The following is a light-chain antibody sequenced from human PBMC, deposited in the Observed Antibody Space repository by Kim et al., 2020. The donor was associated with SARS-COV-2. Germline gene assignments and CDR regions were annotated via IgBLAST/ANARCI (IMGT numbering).Light chain of an antibody. CDR2: EVS. Sequence: SVTISCTETSSDVGGYNYVSWYQQHPGKAPKLMIYEVSKRPSGVSDRFSGSKSGNTASLTVSGLQAEDDADYYCSSYAGSNNFDVFGTGTKVTVL. J-gene: IGLJ1*01. CDR3: SSYAGSNNFDV. CDR1: SSDVGGYNY. V-gene: IGLV2-8*01.